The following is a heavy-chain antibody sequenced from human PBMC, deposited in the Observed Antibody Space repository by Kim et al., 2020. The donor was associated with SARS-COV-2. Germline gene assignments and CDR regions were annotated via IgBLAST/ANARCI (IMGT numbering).Heavy chain of an antibody. D-gene: IGHD4-17*01. CDR2: INHSGST. J-gene: IGHJ2*01. CDR1: GGSFSGYY. V-gene: IGHV4-34*01. CDR3: ARGEPDTVTTYWYFDL. Sequence: SETLSLTCAVYGGSFSGYYWSWIRQPPGKGLEWIGEINHSGSTNYNPSLKSRVTISVDTSKNQFSLKLSSVTAADTAVYYCARGEPDTVTTYWYFDLWGRGTLVTVSS.